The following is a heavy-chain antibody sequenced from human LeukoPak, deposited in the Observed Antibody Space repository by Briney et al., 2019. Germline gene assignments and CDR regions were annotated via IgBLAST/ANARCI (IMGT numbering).Heavy chain of an antibody. J-gene: IGHJ5*02. CDR2: INHSGST. CDR3: ARGGISNWFDP. D-gene: IGHD2-15*01. V-gene: IGHV4-34*01. CDR1: GGSFSGYY. Sequence: PSETLSLTCAVYGGSFSGYYWSWIRQPPGKGLEWIGEINHSGSTNYNPSLKSRVTISVDTSKNQFSLKLSSVTAADTAVYYCARGGISNWFDPWGQGTLVTVSS.